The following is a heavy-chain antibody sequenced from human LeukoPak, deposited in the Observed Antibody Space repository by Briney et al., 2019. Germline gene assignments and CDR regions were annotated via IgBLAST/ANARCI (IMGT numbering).Heavy chain of an antibody. CDR1: GGSISSYY. J-gene: IGHJ4*02. Sequence: SETLSLTCTVSGGSISSYYWSWIRQPPGKGLEWIGYMYYSGSANYNPSLKSRVTISVDTSKNQFSLKLSSVTAADTAVYYCASPHPGGQTVYFDYWGQGTLVTVSS. D-gene: IGHD1-14*01. CDR3: ASPHPGGQTVYFDY. CDR2: MYYSGSA. V-gene: IGHV4-59*08.